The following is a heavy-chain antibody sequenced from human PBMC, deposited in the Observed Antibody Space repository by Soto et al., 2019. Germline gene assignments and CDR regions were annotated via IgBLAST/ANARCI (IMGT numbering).Heavy chain of an antibody. CDR2: ISAYNDHT. CDR3: ARGTYFDY. V-gene: IGHV1-18*01. CDR1: GYIMTTYG. J-gene: IGHJ4*02. Sequence: QVQLVQSGTEVKKPGASVKVSCKASGYIMTTYGVSWVRQAPGQGLEWVGWISAYNDHTNYAQKFQGRVTMTTDTSTSTAYMELRSLRSDDTAVYYCARGTYFDYWGQGTLVTVSS. D-gene: IGHD1-1*01.